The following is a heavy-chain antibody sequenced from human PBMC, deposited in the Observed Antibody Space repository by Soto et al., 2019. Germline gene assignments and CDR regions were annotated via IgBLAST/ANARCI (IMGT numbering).Heavy chain of an antibody. J-gene: IGHJ1*01. V-gene: IGHV4-59*01. Sequence: QVQLQESGPGLVKPSETLSLTCTVSGGSINNYYWSWIRQPPGKGLEYIGYIYYSGSTNYNPSLKSRGTISSDTSKNQFSLTLSSVTAADTAVYYCATGSILTGYDGYCQHWGQGTLVTVSS. CDR2: IYYSGST. CDR3: ATGSILTGYDGYCQH. D-gene: IGHD3-9*01. CDR1: GGSINNYY.